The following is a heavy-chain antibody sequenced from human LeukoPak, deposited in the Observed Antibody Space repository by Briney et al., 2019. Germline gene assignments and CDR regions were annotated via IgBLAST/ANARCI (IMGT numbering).Heavy chain of an antibody. Sequence: GGSLRLSCAASGFTLSSYSMNWVRQAPGKGLEWVSSISSSSSYIYYADSVKGRFTISRDNAKNSLYLQMNSLRAEDTAVYYCARDGNRLYYYGMDVWGQGTTVTVSS. CDR3: ARDGNRLYYYGMDV. D-gene: IGHD1-14*01. J-gene: IGHJ6*02. V-gene: IGHV3-21*01. CDR2: ISSSSSYI. CDR1: GFTLSSYS.